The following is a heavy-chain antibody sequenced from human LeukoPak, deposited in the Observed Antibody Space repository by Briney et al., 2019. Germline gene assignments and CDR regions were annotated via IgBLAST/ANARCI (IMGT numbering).Heavy chain of an antibody. J-gene: IGHJ4*02. CDR3: ARDGYYDSSGYPGDY. CDR2: INPNSGGT. CDR1: GYTFTGYY. Sequence: ASVKVSCKASGYTFTGYYMHWVRQAPGQGLGWMGWINPNSGGTNYAQKFQGRVTMTRDTSISTAYMELSRLRSDDTAVYYCARDGYYDSSGYPGDYWGQGTLVTVSS. D-gene: IGHD3-22*01. V-gene: IGHV1-2*02.